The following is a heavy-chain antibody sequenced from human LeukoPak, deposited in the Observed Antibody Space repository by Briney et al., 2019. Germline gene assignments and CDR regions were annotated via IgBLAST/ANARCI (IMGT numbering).Heavy chain of an antibody. Sequence: GGSLRLSCAASGFTFSSYGMIWVRQAPGKGLEWVSAISGSGGSTYYADSVKGRFTISRDNSKNTLYLQMNSLRAEDTAVYSCAKGGGSSYYYYMDVWGKGTTVTISS. V-gene: IGHV3-23*01. D-gene: IGHD6-13*01. CDR2: ISGSGGST. CDR1: GFTFSSYG. J-gene: IGHJ6*03. CDR3: AKGGGSSYYYYMDV.